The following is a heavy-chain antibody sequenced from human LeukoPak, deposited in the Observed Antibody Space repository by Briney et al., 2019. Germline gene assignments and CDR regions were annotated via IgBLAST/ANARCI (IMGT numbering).Heavy chain of an antibody. D-gene: IGHD5-18*01. Sequence: SETLSLTCTVSGGSISSSNYYWSWIRQPAGKGLEWIGRIYTSGSTIYNPSLKSRVTISVDTSKNQFSLKLSSVTAADTAVYYCARANSYGRKLDAFDIWGQGTMVTVSS. J-gene: IGHJ3*02. CDR2: IYTSGST. V-gene: IGHV4-61*02. CDR1: GGSISSSNYY. CDR3: ARANSYGRKLDAFDI.